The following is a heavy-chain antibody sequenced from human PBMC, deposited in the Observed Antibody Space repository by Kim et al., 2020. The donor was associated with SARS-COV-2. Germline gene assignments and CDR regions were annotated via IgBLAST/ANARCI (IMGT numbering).Heavy chain of an antibody. Sequence: GGSLRLSCAVSGFTVRGSSIHWVRQAAGRGLEWVGRIRDISDTYVTAYAESVGGRFSISVDESQNRAYLQMKSLKTEDTAVYYCTRQDCLGADCGGYWG. J-gene: IGHJ4*01. CDR3: TRQDCLGADCGGY. D-gene: IGHD2-21*01. CDR2: IRDISDTYVT. V-gene: IGHV3-73*01. CDR1: GFTVRGSS.